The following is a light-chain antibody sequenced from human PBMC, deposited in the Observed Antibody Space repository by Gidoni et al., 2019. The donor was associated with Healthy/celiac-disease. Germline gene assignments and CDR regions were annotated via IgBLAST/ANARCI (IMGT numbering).Light chain of an antibody. J-gene: IGKJ1*01. CDR1: QSVLYSSNNKNY. CDR3: QQYYSTPPT. Sequence: DIVMTQSPDSLAVSLGARATINCKSSQSVLYSSNNKNYLAWYQQKPGQAPKLLIYWASTRESGVPDRFSGSGSGTDFTLTSSSLQAEDVAVYYCQQYYSTPPTFGQGTKVEIK. V-gene: IGKV4-1*01. CDR2: WAS.